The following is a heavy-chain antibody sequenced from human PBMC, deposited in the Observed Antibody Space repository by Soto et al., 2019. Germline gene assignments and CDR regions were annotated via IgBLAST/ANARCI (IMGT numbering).Heavy chain of an antibody. V-gene: IGHV3-23*01. D-gene: IGHD2-15*01. Sequence: QLLESGGGLVQPGGSLRLSCEASGFSFSRNAMSWVCQAPGKGLEWVSSISSGGNTYYADSVKGRFTISRDNSKNTQSLQMTSLGAEDTAVYYCAKLGYCTGGTCYLDYYYGVDVWGQGTTVTVS. CDR3: AKLGYCTGGTCYLDYYYGVDV. J-gene: IGHJ6*02. CDR2: ISSGGNT. CDR1: GFSFSRNA.